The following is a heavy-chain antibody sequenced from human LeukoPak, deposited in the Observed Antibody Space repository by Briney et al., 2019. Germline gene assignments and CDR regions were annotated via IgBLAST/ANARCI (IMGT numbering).Heavy chain of an antibody. Sequence: SETLSLTCTVSGGSISSSGYYWGWIRQSPGEGLEWIGNIYYSGITYYNPSLKSRVTISVDTSKNQFSLRLSSVTAADTAVYYCARLYYYYYYMDVWGKGTTVTISS. V-gene: IGHV4-39*01. CDR3: ARLYYYYYYMDV. CDR2: IYYSGIT. CDR1: GGSISSSGYY. J-gene: IGHJ6*03.